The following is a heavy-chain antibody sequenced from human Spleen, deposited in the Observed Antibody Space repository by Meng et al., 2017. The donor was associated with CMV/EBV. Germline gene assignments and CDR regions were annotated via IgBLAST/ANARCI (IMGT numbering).Heavy chain of an antibody. Sequence: SGFTFLSYWMHWVRQAPGKGLVWASRINSDGSSTSYADSVKGRFAISRDNAKNTLYLQMNSLRAEDTAVYYCARAPYPYDSSGYYNYWGQGTLVTVSS. CDR3: ARAPYPYDSSGYYNY. CDR1: GFTFLSYW. J-gene: IGHJ4*02. D-gene: IGHD3-22*01. CDR2: INSDGSST. V-gene: IGHV3-74*01.